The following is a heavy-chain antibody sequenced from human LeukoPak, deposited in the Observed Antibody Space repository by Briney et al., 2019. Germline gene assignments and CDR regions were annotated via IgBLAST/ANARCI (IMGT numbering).Heavy chain of an antibody. J-gene: IGHJ4*02. CDR2: IYSGGST. CDR1: GFTVSSNY. CDR3: ARGHRSQRRITIFGVAPYYFDY. Sequence: GGSLRLSCAASGFTVSSNYMSWVRQAPGKGLEWVSVIYSGGSTYHADSVKGRFTISRDNSKNTLYLQMNSLRAEDTAVYYCARGHRSQRRITIFGVAPYYFDYWGQGTLVTVSS. D-gene: IGHD3-3*01. V-gene: IGHV3-66*02.